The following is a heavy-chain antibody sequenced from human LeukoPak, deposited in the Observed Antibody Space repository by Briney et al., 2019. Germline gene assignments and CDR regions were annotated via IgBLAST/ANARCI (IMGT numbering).Heavy chain of an antibody. J-gene: IGHJ2*01. CDR3: VKSGGYATAIRYFDL. CDR2: ISWNSGDI. V-gene: IGHV3-9*01. Sequence: GGSLRLSCAASGSSFGGYALHWVRQAPGKGLEWVASISWNSGDIVHADSVKGRFTISRDNAKNSLYLQMDNLRTEDTALYYCVKSGGYATAIRYFDLWGRGTLVTVSS. D-gene: IGHD2-21*02. CDR1: GSSFGGYA.